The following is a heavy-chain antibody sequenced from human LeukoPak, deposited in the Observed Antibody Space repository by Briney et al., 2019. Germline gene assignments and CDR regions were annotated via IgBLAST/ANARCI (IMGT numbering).Heavy chain of an antibody. Sequence: SETLSLTCAVYGGSFSGYYWSWIRRPPGKGLEWIGEINHSGSTNYNPSLKSRVTISVDTSKNQFSLKLSSVTAADTAVYYCARSYSSSSFDYWGQGTLVTVSS. CDR2: INHSGST. J-gene: IGHJ4*02. V-gene: IGHV4-34*01. CDR1: GGSFSGYY. CDR3: ARSYSSSSFDY. D-gene: IGHD6-6*01.